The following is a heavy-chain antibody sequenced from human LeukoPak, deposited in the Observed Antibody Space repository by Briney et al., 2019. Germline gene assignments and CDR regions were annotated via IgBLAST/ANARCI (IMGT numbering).Heavy chain of an antibody. D-gene: IGHD3-10*01. CDR1: GGTFSSYA. V-gene: IGHV1-69*05. Sequence: ASVKVSCKASGGTFSSYAISWVRQAPGQGLEWMGGIIPIFGTANYAQKFQGRVTITTDESTSTAYMELSSLRSEDTAVYYCARESPYYYGSGSYSSYYYCMDVWGKGTTVTVSS. CDR2: IIPIFGTA. CDR3: ARESPYYYGSGSYSSYYYCMDV. J-gene: IGHJ6*03.